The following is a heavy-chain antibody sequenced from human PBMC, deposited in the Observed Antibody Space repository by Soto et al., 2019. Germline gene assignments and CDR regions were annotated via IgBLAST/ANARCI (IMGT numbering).Heavy chain of an antibody. CDR1: GFSLSTSGVG. CDR3: ARKFCGSSSCPYYFDY. J-gene: IGHJ4*02. CDR2: IYWEDDK. D-gene: IGHD2-2*01. Sequence: QITLKESGPTLVKPTQTLTLTCTFSGFSLSTSGVGVGWIRQPPGKALEWLAPIYWEDDKRYSPSLKKRLIITKDTSKNQVVLTMTNMDPVDTGTYYCARKFCGSSSCPYYFDYWGQGTLVTVSS. V-gene: IGHV2-5*02.